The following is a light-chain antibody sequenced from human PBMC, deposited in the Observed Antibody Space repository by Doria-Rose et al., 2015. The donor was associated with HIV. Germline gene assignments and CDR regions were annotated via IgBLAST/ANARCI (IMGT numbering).Light chain of an antibody. CDR3: QQYSTSPET. J-gene: IGKJ1*01. Sequence: TQSPGTLSLSPGARVTLSCRASQTVYSTYLAWYQHKPGQAPRLLIYDATRRATGIPDRFSGSGSGRDFTLTISRLEPEDFAVYYCQQYSTSPETFGQGTKVQF. CDR2: DAT. V-gene: IGKV3-20*01. CDR1: QTVYSTY.